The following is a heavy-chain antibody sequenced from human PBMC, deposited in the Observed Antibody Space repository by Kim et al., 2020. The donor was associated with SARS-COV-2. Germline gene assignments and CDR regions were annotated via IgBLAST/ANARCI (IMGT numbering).Heavy chain of an antibody. CDR3: AKHNERQHDY. J-gene: IGHJ4*02. CDR1: GFTFSTYD. V-gene: IGHV3-23*01. D-gene: IGHD6-13*01. CDR2: ITGSGGTT. Sequence: GGSLRLSCAASGFTFSTYDMSWVRQAPGKGLEWVSAITGSGGTTFYADSVKGRFTISRDNSKKTLYLQMNSLRGEDTAVYYRAKHNERQHDYWGQGTLVTVSS.